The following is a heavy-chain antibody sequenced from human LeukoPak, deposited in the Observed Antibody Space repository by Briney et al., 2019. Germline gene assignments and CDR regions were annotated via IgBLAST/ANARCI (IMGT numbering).Heavy chain of an antibody. CDR2: ISSSSSYI. V-gene: IGHV3-21*01. CDR3: AKESRDYGDYEGGY. D-gene: IGHD4-17*01. J-gene: IGHJ4*02. Sequence: GGSLRLSCAASGFTFSSYSMNWVRQAPGKGLEWVSSISSSSSYIYYADSVKGRFTISRDNSKNTLYLQMNSLRAEDTAVYYCAKESRDYGDYEGGYWGQGTLVTVSS. CDR1: GFTFSSYS.